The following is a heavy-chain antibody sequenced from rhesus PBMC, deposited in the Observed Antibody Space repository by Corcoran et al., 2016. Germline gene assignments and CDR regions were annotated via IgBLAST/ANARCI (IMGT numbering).Heavy chain of an antibody. J-gene: IGHJ4*01. CDR2: IYGSGSST. CDR1: GGSISSSY. D-gene: IGHD6-25*01. Sequence: QLQLQESGPGLVKPSETLSVTCAVSGGSISSSYWSWIRQAPGKGLVWIGYIYGSGSSTNYNPSLKSRVTLSVDTSKNQLSLKLSSVTAADTAVYYCARTETGYSGSFHFDYWGQGVLVTVSS. CDR3: ARTETGYSGSFHFDY. V-gene: IGHV4-169*01.